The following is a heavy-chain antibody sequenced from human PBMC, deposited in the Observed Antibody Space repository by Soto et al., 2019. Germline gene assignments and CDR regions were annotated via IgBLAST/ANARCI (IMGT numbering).Heavy chain of an antibody. D-gene: IGHD3-22*01. Sequence: SVKVSCKASGGTFGSDAITWVRQAPGQGLEWVGRTIPIFGTTNYAQNLQGRVTISADKSTLTSYMELHSLTSDDTALYYCARDRTDSGYYTNWLDPWGQGTQVTVSS. V-gene: IGHV1-69*06. CDR2: TIPIFGTT. CDR3: ARDRTDSGYYTNWLDP. CDR1: GGTFGSDA. J-gene: IGHJ5*02.